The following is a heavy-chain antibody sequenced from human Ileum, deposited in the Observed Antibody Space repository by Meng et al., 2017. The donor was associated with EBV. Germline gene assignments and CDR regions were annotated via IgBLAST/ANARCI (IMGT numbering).Heavy chain of an antibody. CDR1: GGSFSGYY. CDR3: ARGHDYGDYASDY. Sequence: QVQPQQWGAGVLETSEDLSLTCAVYGGSFSGYYWSWIRQPPAKGLEWIGEINHSGSTNYNPSLKSRVTISVDTSKNQFSLKLSSVTAADTAVYYCARGHDYGDYASDYWGQGTLVTVSS. V-gene: IGHV4-34*01. D-gene: IGHD4-17*01. CDR2: INHSGST. J-gene: IGHJ4*02.